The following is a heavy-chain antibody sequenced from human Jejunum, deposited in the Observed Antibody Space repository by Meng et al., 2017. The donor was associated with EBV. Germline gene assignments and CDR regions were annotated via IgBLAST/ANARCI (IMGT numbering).Heavy chain of an antibody. J-gene: IGHJ4*02. CDR1: GVSANSVNGY. D-gene: IGHD5-12*01. CDR3: AGLRYSGYDRAFDY. CDR2: IYYSGST. Sequence: QRQAPRPVVVTPPHTLSHTRPVSGVSANSVNGYWSWIRQPPEKGLEWIVYIYYSGSTNYIPSLKSRVTISLDTSKNQFSLKLSSVTAADTAVYYCAGLRYSGYDRAFDYWGQGALVTVSS. V-gene: IGHV4-61*01.